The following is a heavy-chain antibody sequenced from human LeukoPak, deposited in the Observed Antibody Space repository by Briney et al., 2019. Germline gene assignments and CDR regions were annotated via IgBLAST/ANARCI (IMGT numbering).Heavy chain of an antibody. CDR1: GFTFSRNS. J-gene: IGHJ4*02. Sequence: GGSLRLSCAASGFTFSRNSMSWGLHAPGNVLDWVSYITSSSNTTYYAESVKGRFIISRDNDKNSMYLQMNSLRDEDTAVYYCARDAGGSGYFDYWGQGTLVTVSS. V-gene: IGHV3-48*02. D-gene: IGHD6-25*01. CDR2: ITSSSNTT. CDR3: ARDAGGSGYFDY.